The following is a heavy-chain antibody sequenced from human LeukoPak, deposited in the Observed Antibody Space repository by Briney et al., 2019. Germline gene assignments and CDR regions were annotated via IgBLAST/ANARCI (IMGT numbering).Heavy chain of an antibody. Sequence: GGSLRLSCAASGFTVSSNYMSWVRQAPGKGLEWVSVIYSGGSTYYADSVKGRFTISRDNAKNTLYLQMNSLRAEDTAVYYCARAPAPHYYGSGSYYDYWGQGTLVTVSS. CDR1: GFTVSSNY. CDR3: ARAPAPHYYGSGSYYDY. V-gene: IGHV3-53*01. D-gene: IGHD3-10*01. CDR2: IYSGGST. J-gene: IGHJ4*02.